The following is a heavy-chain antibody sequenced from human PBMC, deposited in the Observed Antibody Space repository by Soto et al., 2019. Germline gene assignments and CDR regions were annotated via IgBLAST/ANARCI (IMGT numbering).Heavy chain of an antibody. CDR1: GFTFSSYS. Sequence: EVQLVESGGGLVKPGGSLRLSCAASGFTFSSYSMNWVRQAPGKGLEWVSSISSSSSYIYYADSVKGRFTISRDNAKNSRYLQMNSLRAEDTAVYYCARGEVVVTAPFDYWGQGTLVTVSS. J-gene: IGHJ4*02. CDR3: ARGEVVVTAPFDY. V-gene: IGHV3-21*01. CDR2: ISSSSSYI. D-gene: IGHD2-21*02.